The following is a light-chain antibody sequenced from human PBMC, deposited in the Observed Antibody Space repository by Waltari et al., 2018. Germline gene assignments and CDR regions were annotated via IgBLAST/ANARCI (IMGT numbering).Light chain of an antibody. CDR2: GAS. CDR1: QSVSSND. CDR3: QQYGSSPTA. Sequence: ERVLTQSPGTVSLSPGQRATLSCRASQSVSSNDLAWYQQKPGQAPRLLIYGASSRATGIPDRFSGSGSGTDFTLTISRLEPEDFAVYYCQQYGSSPTAFGQGTKLEI. J-gene: IGKJ2*01. V-gene: IGKV3-20*01.